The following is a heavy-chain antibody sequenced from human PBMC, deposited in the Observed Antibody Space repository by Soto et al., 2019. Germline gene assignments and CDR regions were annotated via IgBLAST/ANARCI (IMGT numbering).Heavy chain of an antibody. Sequence: PSETLSLTCAVYGGSISSGGYYWSWIRQHPGKGLEWVGYIYYSGSTYYNPSLKSRVTISVDTSKNQFSLKLSSVTAADTAVYYCAREEVAYYDSGSYNWFDPWGQGALVTV. J-gene: IGHJ5*02. CDR1: GGSISSGGYY. CDR2: IYYSGST. V-gene: IGHV4-31*11. CDR3: AREEVAYYDSGSYNWFDP. D-gene: IGHD3-10*01.